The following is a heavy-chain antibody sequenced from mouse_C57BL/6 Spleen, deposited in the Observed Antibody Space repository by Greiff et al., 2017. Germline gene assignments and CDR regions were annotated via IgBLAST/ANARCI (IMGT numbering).Heavy chain of an antibody. J-gene: IGHJ2*01. CDR3: ARPNWDYFDY. D-gene: IGHD4-1*01. Sequence: QVQLQQPGAELVMPGASVKLSCKASGYTFTSYWMHWVKQRPGQGLEWIGEIDPSDSYTNYNQQFKGKSTLTVDKSSSTAYMQLSSLTSEDSAVYYCARPNWDYFDYWGQGTTRTVSS. CDR2: IDPSDSYT. V-gene: IGHV1-69*01. CDR1: GYTFTSYW.